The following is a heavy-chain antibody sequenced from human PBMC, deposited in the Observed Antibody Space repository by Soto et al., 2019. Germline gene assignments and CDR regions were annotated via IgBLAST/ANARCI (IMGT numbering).Heavy chain of an antibody. D-gene: IGHD1-7*01. V-gene: IGHV1-24*01. CDR1: GCTVTELS. CDR2: FDPEDGET. Sequence: ASVKVSCKVSGCTVTELSMHWVRQAPGKGLEWMGGFDPEDGETIYAQKFQGRVTMTEDTSTDTAYMELSSLRSEDTAVYYCATDLVAGTTPPYYDFGMDVWGQGTTLTVSS. CDR3: ATDLVAGTTPPYYDFGMDV. J-gene: IGHJ6*02.